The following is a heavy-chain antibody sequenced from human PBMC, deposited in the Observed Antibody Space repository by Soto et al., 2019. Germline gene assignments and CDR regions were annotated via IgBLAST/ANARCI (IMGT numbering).Heavy chain of an antibody. D-gene: IGHD6-6*01. CDR1: GYSFTSYW. V-gene: IGHV5-10-1*01. CDR2: IDPSDSYT. J-gene: IGHJ3*02. Sequence: GESLKISCKGSGYSFTSYWISWVRQMPGKGLEWMGRIDPSDSYTNYSPSFQGHVTISADKSISTAYLQWSSLMASDTAMYYCTRRQVPSRAEAIVSFDIWGQGTMVTVSS. CDR3: TRRQVPSRAEAIVSFDI.